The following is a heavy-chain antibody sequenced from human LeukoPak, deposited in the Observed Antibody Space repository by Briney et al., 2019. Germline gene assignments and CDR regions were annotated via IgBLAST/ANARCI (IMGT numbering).Heavy chain of an antibody. D-gene: IGHD6-6*01. CDR3: ARQARSNWFDP. CDR1: GVSISSYY. V-gene: IGHV4-4*09. Sequence: SETLSLTCTVSGVSISSYYWSWIRQPPGKGLEWIGYIYTSGNTDYNPSLKSRVTISVDTSKNQFSLKLSSVTAADTAVYYCARQARSNWFDPWGQGTLVTVSS. J-gene: IGHJ5*02. CDR2: IYTSGNT.